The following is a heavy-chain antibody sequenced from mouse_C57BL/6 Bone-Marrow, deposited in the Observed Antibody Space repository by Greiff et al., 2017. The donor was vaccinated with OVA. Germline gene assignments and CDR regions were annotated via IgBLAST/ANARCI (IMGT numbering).Heavy chain of an antibody. J-gene: IGHJ3*01. CDR2: ISSGGDYI. Sequence: EVKLVESGAGLVKPGGSLKLSCAASGFTFSSYAMSWVRQTPEKRLEWVAYISSGGDYIYYADTVKGRFTISRDNARNTLYLQMSSLKSEDTAMYYCTRGAPGTFAYWGQGTLVTVSA. D-gene: IGHD4-1*01. CDR1: GFTFSSYA. CDR3: TRGAPGTFAY. V-gene: IGHV5S21*01.